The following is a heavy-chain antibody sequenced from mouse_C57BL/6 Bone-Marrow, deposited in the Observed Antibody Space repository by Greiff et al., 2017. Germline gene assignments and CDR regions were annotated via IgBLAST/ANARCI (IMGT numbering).Heavy chain of an antibody. CDR1: GFTFSSYG. V-gene: IGHV5-6*03. Sequence: EVKLEESGGGLVKPGGSLKLSCAASGFTFSSYGMSWVRQTPDKRLEWVATISSGGSYTYYPDSVKGRITISRDNAKNTLYLQMSSLKSEDTAMYYCARDDWYFDVWGTGTTVTVSS. CDR2: ISSGGSYT. CDR3: ARDDWYFDV. J-gene: IGHJ1*03.